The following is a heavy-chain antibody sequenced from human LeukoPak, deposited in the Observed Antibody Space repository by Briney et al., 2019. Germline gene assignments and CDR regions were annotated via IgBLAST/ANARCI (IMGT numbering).Heavy chain of an antibody. V-gene: IGHV4-4*02. CDR2: TYHSDYT. J-gene: IGHJ3*02. CDR1: GFTFDNYG. Sequence: PGGSLRLSCAASGFTFDNYGMNWVRQSPGKGLEWIGNTYHSDYTNYNPSLKSRATISVDKSKNQLSLKVTSVTAADTAMYYCARDSKSTADAFDIWGQGTMVTVSS. D-gene: IGHD5/OR15-5a*01. CDR3: ARDSKSTADAFDI.